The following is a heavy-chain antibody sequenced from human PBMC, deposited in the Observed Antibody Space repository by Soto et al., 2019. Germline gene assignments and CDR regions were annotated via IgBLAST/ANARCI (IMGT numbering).Heavy chain of an antibody. J-gene: IGHJ6*02. D-gene: IGHD1-26*01. Sequence: GESLKISCKDSGYSFSTYWIAWVRQMPGKGLEWMGIIYLGDSDTRYSPSFEGQVTISLDKSISTASLQWSSLRASDTAIYYCARGVKRGSHSYGMDVWGPGTTVTVSS. CDR2: IYLGDSDT. V-gene: IGHV5-51*01. CDR1: GYSFSTYW. CDR3: ARGVKRGSHSYGMDV.